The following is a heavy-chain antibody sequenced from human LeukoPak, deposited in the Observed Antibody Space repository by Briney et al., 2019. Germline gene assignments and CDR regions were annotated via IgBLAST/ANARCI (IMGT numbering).Heavy chain of an antibody. CDR2: ISSSGSTI. Sequence: GGSLRLSCAASGFTLSSYEMNWVRQAPGKGLEGVSYISSSGSTIYYADSVKGRFTISRDNAKNSLYLQMNSLRAEDTAVYYCARGFWGSSYNWFDPWGQGTLVTVSS. CDR3: ARGFWGSSYNWFDP. V-gene: IGHV3-48*03. J-gene: IGHJ5*02. CDR1: GFTLSSYE. D-gene: IGHD5-18*01.